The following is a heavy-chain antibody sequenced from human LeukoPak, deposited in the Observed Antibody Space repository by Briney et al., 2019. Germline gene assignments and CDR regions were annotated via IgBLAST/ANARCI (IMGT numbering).Heavy chain of an antibody. CDR1: GFTFSSYG. Sequence: SGGSLRLSCAASGFTFSSYGMHWVRQAPGKGLEWVAVIWYDGSNKYYADSVKGRFTISRDNSKNTLYLQMNSLRAEDTAVYYCAKGLYQLLSPYDYWGQGTLVTVSS. CDR3: AKGLYQLLSPYDY. V-gene: IGHV3-33*06. CDR2: IWYDGSNK. J-gene: IGHJ4*02. D-gene: IGHD2-2*01.